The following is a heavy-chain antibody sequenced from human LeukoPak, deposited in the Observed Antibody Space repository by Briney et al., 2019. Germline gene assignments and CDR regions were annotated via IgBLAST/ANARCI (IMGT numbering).Heavy chain of an antibody. D-gene: IGHD4-17*01. CDR2: IYTSGST. J-gene: IGHJ6*02. Sequence: TSSQTLSLTCSVSGGSISSGSYYWSSIRQPAGKGLEWIGRIYTSGSTNYNPSLKSRVTISVDTSKNQFSLKLSSVTAADTAVYYCARDYADYYYGMDVWGQGTTVTVSS. V-gene: IGHV4-61*02. CDR1: GGSISSGSYY. CDR3: ARDYADYYYGMDV.